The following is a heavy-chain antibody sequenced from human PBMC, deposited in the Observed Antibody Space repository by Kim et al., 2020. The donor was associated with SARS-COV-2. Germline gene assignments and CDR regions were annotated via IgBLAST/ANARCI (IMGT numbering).Heavy chain of an antibody. J-gene: IGHJ4*02. V-gene: IGHV6-1*01. Sequence: YARTVKTRQTLHPDKSKNPFSLQLSAVTPEDTAVYYCARCGGSCRYYFDYWGQGTLVTVSS. D-gene: IGHD2-15*01. CDR3: ARCGGSCRYYFDY.